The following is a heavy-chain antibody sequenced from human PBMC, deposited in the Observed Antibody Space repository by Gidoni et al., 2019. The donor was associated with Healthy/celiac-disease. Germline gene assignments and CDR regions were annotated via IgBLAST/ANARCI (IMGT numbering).Heavy chain of an antibody. CDR2: ISYDGSNK. J-gene: IGHJ5*02. Sequence: QVQLVESGGCVVQPGSSLRLSCAASGFTFSSYGMHWVRSAPGKGREGVAVISYDGSNKYDADAGKGRLNISRDNSKNTLYLQMNSLRAEDTAVYYCAKAGTGYYDFWSGYWAERNEWWWFDPWGQGTLVTVSS. CDR3: AKAGTGYYDFWSGYWAERNEWWWFDP. CDR1: GFTFSSYG. D-gene: IGHD3-3*01. V-gene: IGHV3-30*18.